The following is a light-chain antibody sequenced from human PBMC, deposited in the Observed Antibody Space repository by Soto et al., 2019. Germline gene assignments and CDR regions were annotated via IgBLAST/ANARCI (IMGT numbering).Light chain of an antibody. J-gene: IGKJ4*01. Sequence: EIVMTQSPATLSVTPGEAATLTCRASQSVGGAVAWYQHKPGQAPRLLIVGASMRATGVPGRFSGGGSGTEFTLTISSLQSEDFAVYYCQQYRNWPPLTFGGGTKVDIK. V-gene: IGKV3-15*01. CDR1: QSVGGA. CDR3: QQYRNWPPLT. CDR2: GAS.